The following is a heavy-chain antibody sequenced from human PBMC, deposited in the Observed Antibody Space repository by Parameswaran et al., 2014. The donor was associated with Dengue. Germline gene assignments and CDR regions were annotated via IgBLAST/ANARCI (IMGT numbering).Heavy chain of an antibody. CDR2: INHSGST. J-gene: IGHJ4*02. CDR3: ARERRGGYSYGFLVGRYFDY. V-gene: IGHV4-34*01. Sequence: VRQAPGKGLEWIGEINHSGSTNYNPSLKSRVTISVDTSKNQFSLKLSSVTAADTAVYYCARERRGGYSYGFLVGRYFDYWGQGTLVTVSS. D-gene: IGHD5-18*01.